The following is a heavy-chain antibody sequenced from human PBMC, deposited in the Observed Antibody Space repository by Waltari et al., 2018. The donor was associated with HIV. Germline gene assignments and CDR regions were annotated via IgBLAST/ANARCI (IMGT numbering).Heavy chain of an antibody. J-gene: IGHJ3*02. D-gene: IGHD3-9*01. Sequence: EVQLVQSGAEVKKPGESLKISCKGSGYSFTSYWTGRVRQMPGKGLEWMGIIYPGDSDTRYSPSFQGQVTISADKSISTAYLQWSSLKASDTAMYYCARPGADMKSANAFDIWGQGTMVTVSS. CDR1: GYSFTSYW. CDR3: ARPGADMKSANAFDI. CDR2: IYPGDSDT. V-gene: IGHV5-51*01.